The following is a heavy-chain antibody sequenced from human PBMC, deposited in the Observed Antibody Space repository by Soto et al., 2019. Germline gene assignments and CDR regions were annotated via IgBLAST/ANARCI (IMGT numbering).Heavy chain of an antibody. Sequence: QGHLVQSGAEVKKPGASVKFSCKASGYIFSTYTIHWVRQAPEQRLEWMGWINAANGNTKYSQNFQGRVTISRDTYASTAYLEVSSLRSEDTAVYYCASVSFETNGYADYWGQGTLVTVSS. CDR2: INAANGNT. CDR3: ASVSFETNGYADY. J-gene: IGHJ4*02. V-gene: IGHV1-3*01. CDR1: GYIFSTYT. D-gene: IGHD2-8*01.